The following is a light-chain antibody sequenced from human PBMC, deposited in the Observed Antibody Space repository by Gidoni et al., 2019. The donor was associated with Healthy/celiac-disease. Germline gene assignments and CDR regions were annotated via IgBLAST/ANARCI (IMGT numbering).Light chain of an antibody. V-gene: IGKV1-12*01. Sequence: DIQMPQPPSTVSASVGDRVTITCRASQGISSYLAWYQQKPGKAPKLLIYAASSMQSGVPSRFSGSGSGTDFTLTISSLQPEDFATYYCQQANSFPWTFGQGTKVEIK. CDR1: QGISSY. CDR2: AAS. J-gene: IGKJ1*01. CDR3: QQANSFPWT.